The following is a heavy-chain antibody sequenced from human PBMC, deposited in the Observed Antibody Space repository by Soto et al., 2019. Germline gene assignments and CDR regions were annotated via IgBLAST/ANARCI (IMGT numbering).Heavy chain of an antibody. CDR1: GFTFSSYG. V-gene: IGHV3-30*18. Sequence: QVQLVESGGGVVQPGRSLRLSCAASGFTFSSYGMHWVRQAPGKGLEWVAVISYDGSNKYYADSVKGRFTISRDNSKNTLDLQMNSLRAEDTAVYYCAKDLGRGGRGAFDIWGQGTMVTVSS. CDR3: AKDLGRGGRGAFDI. D-gene: IGHD7-27*01. CDR2: ISYDGSNK. J-gene: IGHJ3*02.